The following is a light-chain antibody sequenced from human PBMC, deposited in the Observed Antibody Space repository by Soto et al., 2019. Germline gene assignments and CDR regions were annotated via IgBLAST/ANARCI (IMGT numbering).Light chain of an antibody. CDR3: CSYAGSATFV. V-gene: IGLV2-23*02. Sequence: QSALTQPASVSGSXXXSIXXXCTGASXDVGSYNLVSWYQQLPGKAPQLMIYEVSKRPSGVSNRFSGSKSGNTASLTISGLQTEDEADYYCCSYAGSATFVFGGGTKLTVL. CDR1: SXDVGSYNL. J-gene: IGLJ2*01. CDR2: EVS.